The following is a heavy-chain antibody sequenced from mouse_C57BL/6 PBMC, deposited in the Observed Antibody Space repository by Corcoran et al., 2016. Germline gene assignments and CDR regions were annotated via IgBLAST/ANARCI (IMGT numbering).Heavy chain of an antibody. V-gene: IGHV9-3*01. D-gene: IGHD1-1*01. J-gene: IGHJ3*01. CDR1: GYTFTTYG. CDR2: INTYSGVP. Sequence: QIQLVQSGPELKQPGEPVKISCKASGYTFTTYGMSWVKQAPGKGLKWMGWINTYSGVPTYADDFKGRFAFSLETSASTANLHINTLNNEDTATYFCARKSLPYYGSSPGWFAYWGQGTLVTVSA. CDR3: ARKSLPYYGSSPGWFAY.